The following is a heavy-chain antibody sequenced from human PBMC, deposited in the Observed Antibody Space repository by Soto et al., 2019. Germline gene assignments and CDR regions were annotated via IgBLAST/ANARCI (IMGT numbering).Heavy chain of an antibody. Sequence: QVQLEESGGGVVQPGRSLRLSCAASGFTFSSYTIHWVRQAPGKGLEWVGLMSYDGSNTYYADSVKGRFTMSRDNSKNTVYLLMNALRAEDRAVYYCARGRQLQAGGDTKCNGLDVWGRGTTVTVSS. V-gene: IGHV3-30-3*01. CDR2: MSYDGSNT. CDR3: ARGRQLQAGGDTKCNGLDV. D-gene: IGHD3-16*01. J-gene: IGHJ6*02. CDR1: GFTFSSYT.